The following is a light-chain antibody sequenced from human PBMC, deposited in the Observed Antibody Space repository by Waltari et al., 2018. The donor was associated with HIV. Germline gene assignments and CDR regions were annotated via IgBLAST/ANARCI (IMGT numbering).Light chain of an antibody. CDR3: QVWDSSSDHVL. V-gene: IGLV3-21*02. Sequence: SYVLTQPPSVAVAPVQTARITCGGTQIGSKSLHWYQQKPGQAPVLVVYDDSDRPSGIPERFSGSNSGNTATLTISRVEAGDEADYHCQVWDSSSDHVLFGGGTKVTVL. CDR1: QIGSKS. CDR2: DDS. J-gene: IGLJ2*01.